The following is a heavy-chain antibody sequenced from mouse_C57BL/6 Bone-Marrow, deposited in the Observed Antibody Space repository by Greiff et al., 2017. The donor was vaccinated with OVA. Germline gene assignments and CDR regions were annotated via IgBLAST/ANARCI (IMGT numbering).Heavy chain of an antibody. Sequence: VQLQQPGAELVKPGASVKVSCKASGYTFTSYWMHWVKQRPGQGLEWIGNIYPSDSETHYNQKFKDKATLTVDKSSSTAYMQLSSLTSEDSAVYYCARCNDYDGGGLDYWGKGTTLTVSS. D-gene: IGHD2-4*01. J-gene: IGHJ2*01. CDR1: GYTFTSYW. CDR2: IYPSDSET. V-gene: IGHV1-61*01. CDR3: ARCNDYDGGGLDY.